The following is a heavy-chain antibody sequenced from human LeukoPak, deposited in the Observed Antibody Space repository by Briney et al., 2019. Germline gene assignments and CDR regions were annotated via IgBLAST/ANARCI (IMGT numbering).Heavy chain of an antibody. CDR2: IYYSGRT. CDR3: ARRRYYDSTGYFD. D-gene: IGHD3-22*01. V-gene: IGHV4-4*02. J-gene: IGHJ1*01. CDR1: GFTFSNAW. Sequence: GSLRLSCAASGFTFSNAWMSWVRQPPGKGLEWIGDIYYSGRTYYNPSLRSRVSISLDTSMNHFSLTLSSVTAADTAVYYCARRRYYDSTGYFDWGRGSLVIVSS.